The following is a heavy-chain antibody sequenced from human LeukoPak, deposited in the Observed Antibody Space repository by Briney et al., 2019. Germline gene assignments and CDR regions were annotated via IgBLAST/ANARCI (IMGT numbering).Heavy chain of an antibody. CDR1: GASISSSSYY. J-gene: IGHJ4*02. V-gene: IGHV4-39*07. CDR2: IYYSGST. Sequence: SETLSLTCTVSGASISSSSYYWGWIRQPPGKGLEWIGSIYYSGSTYYNPSLKSRVTISVDTSKNQFSLKLSSVTAADTAVYYCAREPLTNYGELYYFDYWGQGTLVTVSS. CDR3: AREPLTNYGELYYFDY. D-gene: IGHD4-17*01.